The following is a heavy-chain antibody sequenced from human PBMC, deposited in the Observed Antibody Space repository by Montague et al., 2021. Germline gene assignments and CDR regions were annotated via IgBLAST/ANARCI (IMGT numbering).Heavy chain of an antibody. CDR1: GGSISSFY. D-gene: IGHD5-18*01. J-gene: IGHJ4*02. CDR2: IYYSGSAGGTT. Sequence: ECQSLVYTVSGGSISSFYWSWIRQPPVKGLELIAYIYYSGSAGGTTNYNPSLKSRVTISVDSSKNQLSLQLTSVTTADTAVYYCARGRGNSYVSFDSWGQGTLISVSS. CDR3: ARGRGNSYVSFDS. V-gene: IGHV4-59*13.